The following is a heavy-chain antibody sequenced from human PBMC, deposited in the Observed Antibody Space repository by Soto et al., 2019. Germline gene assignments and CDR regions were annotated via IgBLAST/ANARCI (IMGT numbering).Heavy chain of an antibody. Sequence: SETLSLTCTVSGGSISSYYWSWIRQPPGKGLEWIGYIYYSGSTNYNPSLKSRVTISVDKSKNQFSLKLSSVTAADTAVYYCARDYKVHGMDVWGQGTTVTVSS. V-gene: IGHV4-59*12. CDR2: IYYSGST. CDR3: ARDYKVHGMDV. D-gene: IGHD1-1*01. CDR1: GGSISSYY. J-gene: IGHJ6*02.